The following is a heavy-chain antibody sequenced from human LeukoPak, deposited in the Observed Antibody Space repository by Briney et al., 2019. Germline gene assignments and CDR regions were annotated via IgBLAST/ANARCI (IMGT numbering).Heavy chain of an antibody. V-gene: IGHV3-74*01. CDR2: IKSDGSST. CDR1: AFTFSSYW. Sequence: GGSLRLACAASAFTFSSYWMHWVRQAPGKGLVWASRIKSDGSSTTYADSVKGRFTISRDNAKNTLYLQMNSLIAEDTAVYYCARGAYCGGDCPLPNSLYWGRGTLVTLSS. D-gene: IGHD2-21*01. J-gene: IGHJ4*02. CDR3: ARGAYCGGDCPLPNSLY.